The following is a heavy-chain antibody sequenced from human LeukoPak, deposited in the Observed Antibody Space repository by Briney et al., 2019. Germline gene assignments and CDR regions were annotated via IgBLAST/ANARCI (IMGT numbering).Heavy chain of an antibody. J-gene: IGHJ3*02. D-gene: IGHD3-22*01. CDR1: GFIVSSNY. V-gene: IGHV3-53*01. CDR2: IYSGGST. CDR3: ARVGSSSGRSFDI. Sequence: GGSLRLSCAASGFIVSSNYMSWVRQAPGEGLEWVSVIYSGGSTYYADSVKGRFTISRDKSKNTLHLQMNSLRAEDTAVYYCARVGSSSGRSFDIWGQGIMVTVSS.